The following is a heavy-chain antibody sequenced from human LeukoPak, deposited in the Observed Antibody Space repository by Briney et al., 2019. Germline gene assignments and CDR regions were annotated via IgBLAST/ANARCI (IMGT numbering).Heavy chain of an antibody. V-gene: IGHV3-23*01. D-gene: IGHD3-10*01. CDR2: ISASGGST. Sequence: GGSLRLSCETAGFTFSSYVMHWVRRTPGKGLEWVSGISASGGSTNYADSVRGRFTISRDNSKNTLYLQMNSLRAEDTAVYYCAKFLGVSVWYGISGPWGQGTLVTVSS. CDR1: GFTFSSYV. J-gene: IGHJ5*02. CDR3: AKFLGVSVWYGISGP.